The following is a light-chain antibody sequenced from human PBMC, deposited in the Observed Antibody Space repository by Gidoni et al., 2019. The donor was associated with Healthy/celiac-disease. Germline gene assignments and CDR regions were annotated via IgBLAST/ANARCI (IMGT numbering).Light chain of an antibody. CDR2: DTS. Sequence: QAVVTQEPSLTVSPGGTVTLTCGSSTGGVTSGPYPYWFQQKPGQAPRTLIYDTSKKHSWTPARFSGSLLGDKASLTLSGAQPEDEAEYFCLLSYTTTPYVFGTGTKVTVL. V-gene: IGLV7-46*01. CDR1: TGGVTSGPY. CDR3: LLSYTTTPYV. J-gene: IGLJ1*01.